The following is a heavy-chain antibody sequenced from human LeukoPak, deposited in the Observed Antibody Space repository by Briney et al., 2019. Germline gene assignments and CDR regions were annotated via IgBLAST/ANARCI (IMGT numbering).Heavy chain of an antibody. D-gene: IGHD6-6*01. CDR3: ARASLARRGFDY. V-gene: IGHV1-2*02. Sequence: GASVKVSCKTSGYTFTRFYIHWVRQAPGQGLEWMGWINPNSGGTNYAQKFQGRVTMTRDTSISTAYMELSRLRSDDTAVYYCARASLARRGFDYWGQGTLVTVSS. CDR1: GYTFTRFY. CDR2: INPNSGGT. J-gene: IGHJ4*02.